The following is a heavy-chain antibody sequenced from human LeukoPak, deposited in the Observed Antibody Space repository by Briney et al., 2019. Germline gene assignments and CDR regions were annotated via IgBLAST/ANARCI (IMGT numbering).Heavy chain of an antibody. J-gene: IGHJ4*02. Sequence: GGSLRLSCEDSGFTFSRWWMHWVRHAPGKGLVWVSRTNEDGSITDYADSVKGRFTISRDNAKNTLYLQMNSLRAEDTAVYYCVRDLCGARDFWGQGTVVTVSS. V-gene: IGHV3-74*01. CDR3: VRDLCGARDF. CDR2: TNEDGSIT. CDR1: GFTFSRWW. D-gene: IGHD1-26*01.